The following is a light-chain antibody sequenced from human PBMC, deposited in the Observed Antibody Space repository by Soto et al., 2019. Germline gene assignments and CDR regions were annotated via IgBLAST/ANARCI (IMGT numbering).Light chain of an antibody. V-gene: IGKV3-15*01. CDR3: HQYNSWPPYI. CDR2: AAS. Sequence: DTVMTQSPATLSVAPGERDLLSCRASQSASGNLAWYQQKPGQAPMLLLYAASSRAAGIPPRFSGSGSGTEFTLTLSSLQSEDFAVYYCHQYNSWPPYIFGQGTKLEIK. CDR1: QSASGN. J-gene: IGKJ2*01.